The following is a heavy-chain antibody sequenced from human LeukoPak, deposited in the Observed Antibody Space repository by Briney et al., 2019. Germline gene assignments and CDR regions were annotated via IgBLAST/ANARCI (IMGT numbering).Heavy chain of an antibody. V-gene: IGHV4-39*01. CDR2: IYSSGST. J-gene: IGHJ5*02. CDR3: ARHFSSGWSLGWFDP. CDR1: GGSISSSSYY. Sequence: SETLSLTCSVSGGSISSSSYYWGWLRQPPGKGLEWIGSIYSSGSTYYNPSLRSRVTISIDTSKIQFSLRLSSVTATDTAVYYCARHFSSGWSLGWFDPWGQGTLVTVSS. D-gene: IGHD6-19*01.